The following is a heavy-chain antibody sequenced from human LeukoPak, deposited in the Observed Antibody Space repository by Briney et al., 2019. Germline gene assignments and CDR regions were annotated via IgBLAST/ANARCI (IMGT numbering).Heavy chain of an antibody. CDR1: GYTFTGYY. Sequence: ASVKVSCKASGYTFTGYYMHWVRQAPGQGLEWMGWISAYNGNTNYAQKLQGRVTMTTDTSTSTACMELRSLRSDDTAVYYCARGGSYYDSSGYPYYYYYMDVWGKGTTVTVSS. D-gene: IGHD3-22*01. V-gene: IGHV1-18*04. CDR3: ARGGSYYDSSGYPYYYYYMDV. CDR2: ISAYNGNT. J-gene: IGHJ6*03.